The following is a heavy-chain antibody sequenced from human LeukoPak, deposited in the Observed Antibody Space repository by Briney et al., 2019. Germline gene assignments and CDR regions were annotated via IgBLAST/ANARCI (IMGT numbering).Heavy chain of an antibody. CDR2: IYRSGST. D-gene: IGHD3-9*01. CDR3: ATLDILNDWSDP. Sequence: SGTLSLTCVVSGGSISSNTWWSWVRQPPNKGLEWIGEIYRSGSTNYNPSLKSRVSMSIDKSKNQFSLKLSSVTAADPAVYYCATLDILNDWSDPWGQGTLVTVSS. CDR1: GGSISSNTW. V-gene: IGHV4-4*02. J-gene: IGHJ5*02.